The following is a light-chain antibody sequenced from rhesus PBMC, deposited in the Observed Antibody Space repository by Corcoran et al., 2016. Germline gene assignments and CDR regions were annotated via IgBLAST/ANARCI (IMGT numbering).Light chain of an antibody. Sequence: DIVMTQSPAFVSVTPGEKVTITCQVSECISNYLHWYQQQPDQAPKFFIQYPSPSISGGPSRVTGSGSGTDFTFTISSLEVEDAATYYCQQGNKHPYSFGQGAKVEIK. CDR3: QQGNKHPYS. CDR1: ECISNY. CDR2: YPS. V-gene: IGKV6-47*01. J-gene: IGKJ2*01.